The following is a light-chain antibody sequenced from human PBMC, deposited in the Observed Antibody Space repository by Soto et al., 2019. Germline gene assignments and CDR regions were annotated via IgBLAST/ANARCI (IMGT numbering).Light chain of an antibody. CDR3: QQYGSSPRT. CDR1: QSVSSSY. Sequence: ESVLTQSPGTLSLSPGERATLSCRASQSVSSSYVAWYQQKPGQAPRLLIYGASNRATGIPDRFSGSGSGTDFTLTISRLEPEDFAVYYCQQYGSSPRTFGPGTKVDIK. CDR2: GAS. V-gene: IGKV3-20*01. J-gene: IGKJ3*01.